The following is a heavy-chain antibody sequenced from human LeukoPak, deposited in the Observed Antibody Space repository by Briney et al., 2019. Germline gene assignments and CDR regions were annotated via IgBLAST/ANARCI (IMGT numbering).Heavy chain of an antibody. V-gene: IGHV3-30-3*01. CDR1: GFTFSSYA. CDR3: AREAYDYVWGSYGFDY. Sequence: GGSLRLSCAASGFTFSSYAMHWVRQAPGKGLEWVAVISYDGSNKYYADSVKGRFTVSRDNSKNTLYLQMSSLRAEDTAVYYCAREAYDYVWGSYGFDYWGQGTLVTVSS. D-gene: IGHD3-16*01. CDR2: ISYDGSNK. J-gene: IGHJ4*02.